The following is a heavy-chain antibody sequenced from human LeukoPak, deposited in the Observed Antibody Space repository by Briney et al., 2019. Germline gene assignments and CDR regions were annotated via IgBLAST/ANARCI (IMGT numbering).Heavy chain of an antibody. CDR1: GGSISSSSYY. Sequence: SETLSLTCTVSGGSISSSSYYWGWIRQPPGKGLEWIGSIYYSGSTYYNPSLKSRATISVDTSKNQFSLKLSSVTAADTAVYYCAPAAAGTFSRVGYFDYWGQGTLVTVSS. D-gene: IGHD6-13*01. V-gene: IGHV4-39*07. CDR3: APAAAGTFSRVGYFDY. CDR2: IYYSGST. J-gene: IGHJ4*02.